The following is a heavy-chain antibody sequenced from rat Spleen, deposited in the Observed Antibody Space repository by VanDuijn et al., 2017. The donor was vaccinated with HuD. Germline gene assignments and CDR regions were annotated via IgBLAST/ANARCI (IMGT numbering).Heavy chain of an antibody. D-gene: IGHD1-10*01. CDR3: ARHGTNYVSFAY. V-gene: IGHV5S13*01. J-gene: IGHJ3*01. Sequence: EVQLVESGGGLVQPGRSLKLSCAASGFTFSNSDMAWVRQAPTKGLEWVASISPSGDNTYYRDSVRGRFTVSRDNAKNTLYLQMDSLRSEDTATYYCARHGTNYVSFAYWGQGTLVTVSS. CDR2: ISPSGDNT. CDR1: GFTFSNSD.